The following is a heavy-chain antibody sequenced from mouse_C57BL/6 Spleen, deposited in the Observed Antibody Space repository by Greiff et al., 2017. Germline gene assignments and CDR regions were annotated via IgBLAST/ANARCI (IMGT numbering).Heavy chain of an antibody. Sequence: VQLKQSGPELVKPGASVKISCKASGYSFTDYNMNWVKQSNGKSLEWIGVINPNYGTTSYNQKFKGKATLTVDQSSSTAYMQLNSLTSEDSAVYYCARSIYYGYDGQLMDYWGQGTSVTVSS. CDR2: INPNYGTT. CDR1: GYSFTDYN. J-gene: IGHJ4*01. D-gene: IGHD2-2*01. CDR3: ARSIYYGYDGQLMDY. V-gene: IGHV1-39*01.